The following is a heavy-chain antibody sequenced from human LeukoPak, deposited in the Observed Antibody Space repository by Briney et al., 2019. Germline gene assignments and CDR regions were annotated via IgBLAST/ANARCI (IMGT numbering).Heavy chain of an antibody. Sequence: ASVKVSCKASGYTFTNYYMHWVRRAPGQGLEWMGIINPNGGGTTYSQKFQGRVTMTRDTSTTTVYMELSSLTFEDTAVDYCAMSLATATTGASYGGQGTLVTVSS. J-gene: IGHJ1*01. CDR3: AMSLATATTGASY. V-gene: IGHV1-46*01. CDR2: INPNGGGT. D-gene: IGHD4-17*01. CDR1: GYTFTNYY.